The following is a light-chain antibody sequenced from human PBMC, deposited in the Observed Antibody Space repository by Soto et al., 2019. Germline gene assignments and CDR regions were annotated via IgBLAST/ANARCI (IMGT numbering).Light chain of an antibody. V-gene: IGKV1-39*01. J-gene: IGKJ2*01. CDR1: HSISSY. CDR3: QQSERTHYT. CDR2: AAS. Sequence: DIQMTESPSSLSASVGERVTITCRASHSISSYLNWYQQKPGKDPNLLIYAASSLQSGVPSRFIGSGSRTDFTLAISRLQPEDFGTYYRQQSERTHYTVGKGTKLEI.